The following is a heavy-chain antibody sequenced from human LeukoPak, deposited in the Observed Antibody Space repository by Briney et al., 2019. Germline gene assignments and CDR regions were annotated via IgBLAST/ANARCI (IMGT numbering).Heavy chain of an antibody. Sequence: ASVKVSCKASGYNFNTYGISWVRQAPGQGLEWMGWISSSTGNTKYAQKLQDRVTMTTDTSTCTAYLYLRNLRSDDTAVYYCVRLPLGYCSSTSCLDWGQGTLVTVSS. CDR1: GYNFNTYG. J-gene: IGHJ4*02. CDR2: ISSSTGNT. D-gene: IGHD2-2*01. CDR3: VRLPLGYCSSTSCLD. V-gene: IGHV1-18*01.